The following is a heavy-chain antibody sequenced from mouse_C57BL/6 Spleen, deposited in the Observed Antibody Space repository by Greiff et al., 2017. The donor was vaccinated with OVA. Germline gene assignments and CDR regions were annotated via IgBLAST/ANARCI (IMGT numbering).Heavy chain of an antibody. CDR1: GYAFISSW. CDR2: IYPGDGDT. Sequence: QVQLKESGPELVKPGASVKISCKASGYAFISSWMNWVKQRPGKGLEWIGRIYPGDGDTNYNGKFKGKATLTADKSSSTAYMQLSSLTSEDSAVYFCARRDGSSYSFAYWGQGTLVTVSA. CDR3: ARRDGSSYSFAY. D-gene: IGHD1-1*01. J-gene: IGHJ3*01. V-gene: IGHV1-82*01.